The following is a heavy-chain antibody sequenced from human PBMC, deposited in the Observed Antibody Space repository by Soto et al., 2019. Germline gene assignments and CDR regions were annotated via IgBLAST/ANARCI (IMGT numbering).Heavy chain of an antibody. V-gene: IGHV3-23*01. J-gene: IGHJ6*03. Sequence: GGSLRLSCAASGFTFSSYAMSWVRQAPGKGLEWVSAISGSGGSTYYADSVKGRFTISRDNSKNTLYLQMNSLRAEDTAVYYCAKGSTVTNHYYYYYMDVWGKGTTVTVSS. CDR3: AKGSTVTNHYYYYYMDV. CDR1: GFTFSSYA. D-gene: IGHD4-17*01. CDR2: ISGSGGST.